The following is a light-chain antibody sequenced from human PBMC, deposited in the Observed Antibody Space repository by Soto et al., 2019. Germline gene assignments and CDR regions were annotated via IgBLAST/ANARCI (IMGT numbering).Light chain of an antibody. CDR3: QQANSFPLT. Sequence: DIQMTQSPSSVSASVGDRVTITCRASQDINNWLAWYQQKPGKAPKLLIYTTSSLQSGVPSRFSSRASGTDSPLTISSLQPEDFATYYCQQANSFPLTFGGGTKVEIK. CDR2: TTS. CDR1: QDINNW. V-gene: IGKV1D-12*01. J-gene: IGKJ4*01.